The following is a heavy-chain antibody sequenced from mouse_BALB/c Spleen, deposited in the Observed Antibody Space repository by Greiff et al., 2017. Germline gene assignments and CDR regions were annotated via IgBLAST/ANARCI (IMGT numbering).Heavy chain of an antibody. CDR2: ISYDGSN. V-gene: IGHV3-6*02. J-gene: IGHJ2*01. D-gene: IGHD1-1*01. Sequence: EVKLMESGPGLVKPSQSLSLTCSVTGYSITSGYYWNWIRQFPGNKLEWMGYISYDGSNNYNPSLKNRISITRDTSKNQFFLKLNSVTTEDTATYYCARDYGPLEYWGQGTTLTVSS. CDR1: GYSITSGYY. CDR3: ARDYGPLEY.